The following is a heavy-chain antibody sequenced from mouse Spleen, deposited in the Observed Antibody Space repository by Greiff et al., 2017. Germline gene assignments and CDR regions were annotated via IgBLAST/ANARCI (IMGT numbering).Heavy chain of an antibody. V-gene: IGHV5-17*01. CDR2: ISSGSSTI. D-gene: IGHD1-1*01. CDR1: GFTFSDYG. Sequence: EVMLVESGGGLVKPGGSLTLSCAASGFTFSDYGMHWVRQAPEKGLEWVAYISSGSSTIYYADTVKGRFTISRDNAKNTLFLQMTSLRSEDTAMYYCARGITTRGYAMDYWGQGTSVTVSS. CDR3: ARGITTRGYAMDY. J-gene: IGHJ4*01.